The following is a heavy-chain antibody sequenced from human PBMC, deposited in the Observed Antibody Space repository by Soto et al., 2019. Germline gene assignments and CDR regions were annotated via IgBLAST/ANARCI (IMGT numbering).Heavy chain of an antibody. J-gene: IGHJ6*02. CDR2: IYHTGGT. D-gene: IGHD2-21*01. CDR1: GGSISSRNL. Sequence: SETLSLTCAVSGGSISSRNLWTWVRQPPGKGLEWIGEIYHTGGTNYNPSLKSRVTISVDKSKNHFSLSLSSVTAADTAVYYCGSYYCGGARCPGLDVWGLGTTVTVS. CDR3: GSYYCGGARCPGLDV. V-gene: IGHV4-4*02.